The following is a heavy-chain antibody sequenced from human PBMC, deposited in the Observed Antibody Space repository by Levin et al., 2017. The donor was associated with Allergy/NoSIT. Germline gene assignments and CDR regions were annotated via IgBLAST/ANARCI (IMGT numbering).Heavy chain of an antibody. V-gene: IGHV2-5*02. CDR3: AHIPASDAFDI. CDR1: GLSLRISGVG. Sequence: KLSGPTLVKPTQTLTLTCTFSGLSLRISGVGVGWIRQSPGKALEWLALIYWEDDKRYSPSLKSRLTITKDTSKNQVVLTMTNMDPVDTATYYCAHIPASDAFDIWGQGTMVTVSS. J-gene: IGHJ3*02. CDR2: IYWEDDK.